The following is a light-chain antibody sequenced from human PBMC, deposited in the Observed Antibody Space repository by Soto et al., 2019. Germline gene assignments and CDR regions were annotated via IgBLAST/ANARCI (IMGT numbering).Light chain of an antibody. Sequence: EIGLTQSPASLSLSPGEIATLSFRASQSVSSYLAWYQQKPGQAPRLLIYAASTCASGIPARFSGSGSGTDFTLTISCLQPEDFATYYCQQYYSYPRTFGQGTKVDIK. V-gene: IGKV3-15*01. CDR3: QQYYSYPRT. CDR2: AAS. J-gene: IGKJ1*01. CDR1: QSVSSY.